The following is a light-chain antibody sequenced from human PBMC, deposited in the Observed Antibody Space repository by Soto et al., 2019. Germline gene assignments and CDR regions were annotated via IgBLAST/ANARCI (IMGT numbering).Light chain of an antibody. J-gene: IGKJ3*01. CDR1: QSVRSS. Sequence: EIVLTQSPDTLSLSPGERATLSCRASQSVRSSLAWYQQKPGQAPRLLIYDASNRATGIPARFSGSGSGTDLTLTISSLEPEDFAVYYCQQRSNWPPEVTFCPGTKVDIK. V-gene: IGKV3-11*01. CDR3: QQRSNWPPEVT. CDR2: DAS.